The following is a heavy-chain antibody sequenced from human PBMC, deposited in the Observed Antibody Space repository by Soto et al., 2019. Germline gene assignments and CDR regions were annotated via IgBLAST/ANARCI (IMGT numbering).Heavy chain of an antibody. D-gene: IGHD3-3*01. CDR1: GGSISSGGYY. Sequence: QVQLQESGPGVVKPSQTLSLTCTVSGGSISSGGYYWSWIRQHPGKGLEWIGYSYYSGSTDYNPSLKRRVIISLVTSKNRFSLKLSSVTAADTAVYSCARVKRFLASNWFDPWGQGTLVTVSS. J-gene: IGHJ5*02. CDR3: ARVKRFLASNWFDP. V-gene: IGHV4-31*03. CDR2: SYYSGST.